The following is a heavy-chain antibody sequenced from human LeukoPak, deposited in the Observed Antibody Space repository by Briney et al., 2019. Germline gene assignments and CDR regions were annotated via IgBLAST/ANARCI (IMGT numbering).Heavy chain of an antibody. V-gene: IGHV3-53*01. CDR1: GFSFSSHV. J-gene: IGHJ4*02. Sequence: SGGSLRLSCAASGFSFSSHVMNWVRQAPGKGLEWVSIIYSGGNTYYADSVKGRFTISRDNSQNTLYLQMNSLRPEDTAVYYCTRLLYYYDSTIYQRYFDYWGQGTLVTVSS. CDR2: IYSGGNT. CDR3: TRLLYYYDSTIYQRYFDY. D-gene: IGHD3-22*01.